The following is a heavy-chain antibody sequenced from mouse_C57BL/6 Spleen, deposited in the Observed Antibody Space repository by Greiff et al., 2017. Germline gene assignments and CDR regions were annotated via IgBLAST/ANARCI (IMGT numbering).Heavy chain of an antibody. J-gene: IGHJ4*01. CDR1: GFTFSSYT. CDR3: ARQEDSFYAMDY. Sequence: EVKLVESGGGLVKPGGSLKLSCAASGFTFSSYTMSWVRQTPEKRLEWVATISGGGGNTYYPDSVKGRFTISRDNAKNTLYLQMSSLRSEDTALYYYARQEDSFYAMDYWGQGTSVTVSS. V-gene: IGHV5-9*01. CDR2: ISGGGGNT.